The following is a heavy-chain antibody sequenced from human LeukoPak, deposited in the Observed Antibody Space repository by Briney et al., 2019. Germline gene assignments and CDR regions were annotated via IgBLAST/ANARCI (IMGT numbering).Heavy chain of an antibody. Sequence: ASVKVSCKASGYPFTSYYMHWVRQAPGQGLEWMGTINPSGGRTSHAQKFQGRFTMTTDTSTSTAYMELRSLRSDDTAVYCCARSGPWVLFDYWGQGTLVTVSS. CDR2: INPSGGRT. V-gene: IGHV1-46*01. J-gene: IGHJ4*02. D-gene: IGHD3-10*01. CDR1: GYPFTSYY. CDR3: ARSGPWVLFDY.